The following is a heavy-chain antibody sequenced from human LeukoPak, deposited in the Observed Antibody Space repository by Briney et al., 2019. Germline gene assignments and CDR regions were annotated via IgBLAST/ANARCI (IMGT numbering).Heavy chain of an antibody. Sequence: PGGSLRLSCAASGFTLSNAWTSWVRHAPGKGLEWVGRIKSKTEGGTTDYAAPVKGRFTISRDDSKNTLYLQMNSLKTEDTAVYYCTTAPLFYWGQGTLVTVSS. CDR3: TTAPLFY. D-gene: IGHD2-21*01. V-gene: IGHV3-15*01. CDR1: GFTLSNAW. J-gene: IGHJ4*02. CDR2: IKSKTEGGTT.